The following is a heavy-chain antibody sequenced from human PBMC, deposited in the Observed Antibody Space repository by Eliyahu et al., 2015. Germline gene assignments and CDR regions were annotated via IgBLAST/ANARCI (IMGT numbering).Heavy chain of an antibody. CDR2: IYPGDSDT. D-gene: IGHD4-17*01. Sequence: EVQLVQSGSEVKKPGESLKISCKGSGYRFTDFWIAWVRQMPGKGLECVGIIYPGDSDTRYSPSFEGQVTISTDNSINTAYLQWSSLQASDTAIYYCARSPTTVSNFLWFNSWGQGTLVTVSS. CDR3: ARSPTTVSNFLWFNS. CDR1: GYRFTDFW. V-gene: IGHV5-51*01. J-gene: IGHJ5*01.